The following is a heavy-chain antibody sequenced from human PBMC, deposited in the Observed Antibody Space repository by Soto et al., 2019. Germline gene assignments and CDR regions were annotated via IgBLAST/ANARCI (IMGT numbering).Heavy chain of an antibody. V-gene: IGHV1-69*02. J-gene: IGHJ4*02. CDR3: AMEYCGSTGCYREY. CDR1: GGTFSSYT. CDR2: IIPILGIA. Sequence: QVQLVQSGAEVKKPGSSVKVSCKASGGTFSSYTISWVRQAPGQGLEWMGRIIPILGIANYAKKFQGRVTITAEKSTSTAYMELRRLQSEDTAVYYCAMEYCGSTGCYREYWRQGTLVTVSS. D-gene: IGHD2-2*02.